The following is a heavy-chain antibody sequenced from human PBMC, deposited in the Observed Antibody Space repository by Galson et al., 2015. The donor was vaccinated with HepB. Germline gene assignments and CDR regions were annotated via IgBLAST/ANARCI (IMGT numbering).Heavy chain of an antibody. CDR1: GFTFDDYT. CDR3: AKGSGDRGAFDI. J-gene: IGHJ3*02. Sequence: SLRLSCAASGFTFDDYTMHWVRQAPGKGLEWVSLISWDGGSTYYADSVKGRFTISRDNSKNSLYLQMNSLRTEDTALYYCAKGSGDRGAFDIWGQGTMVTVSS. V-gene: IGHV3-43*01. D-gene: IGHD4-17*01. CDR2: ISWDGGST.